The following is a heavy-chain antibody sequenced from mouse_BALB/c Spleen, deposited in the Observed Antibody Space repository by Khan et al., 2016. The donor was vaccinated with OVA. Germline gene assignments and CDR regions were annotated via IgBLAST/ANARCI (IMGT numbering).Heavy chain of an antibody. Sequence: EVQRVESGGDLVKPGGSLRLSCAASGFTFSTYGMSWVRQFPDKRLEWVATINSDGYYTYYPDTVKGRFTISRNNAENHIYLQMSRLKSEDTAIYYCASHLTGSFAYWGQGTLVTVST. CDR3: ASHLTGSFAY. V-gene: IGHV5-6*01. D-gene: IGHD4-1*01. CDR1: GFTFSTYG. CDR2: INSDGYYT. J-gene: IGHJ3*01.